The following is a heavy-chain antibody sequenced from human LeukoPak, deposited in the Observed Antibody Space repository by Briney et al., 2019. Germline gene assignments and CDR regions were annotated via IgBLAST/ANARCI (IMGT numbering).Heavy chain of an antibody. CDR3: ARQVSGARAPDY. Sequence: GESLKISCKGSGYIFTSYWIDWVRQMPGKGLEWMGIIYPGDSDTIYSPSFQGQVTMSADKSISTAYVQWSSLKASDTAMYYCARQVSGARAPDYWGQGTLVTVSS. J-gene: IGHJ4*02. CDR1: GYIFTSYW. V-gene: IGHV5-51*01. CDR2: IYPGDSDT. D-gene: IGHD1-26*01.